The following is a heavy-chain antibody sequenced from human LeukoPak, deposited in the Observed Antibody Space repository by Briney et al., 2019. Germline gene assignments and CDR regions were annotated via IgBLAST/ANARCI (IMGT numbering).Heavy chain of an antibody. Sequence: PGRSLRLSCAASGFTLSTYWMHWVRQAPGKGLVWVSRINSHGRSTSYADSVKGRFTISRDNAKNTLYLKMNSLRAEDTAVYYCARGSLSGDYFDYWGQGTLVTVSS. CDR3: ARGSLSGDYFDY. CDR2: INSHGRST. D-gene: IGHD2-21*01. J-gene: IGHJ4*02. CDR1: GFTLSTYW. V-gene: IGHV3-74*01.